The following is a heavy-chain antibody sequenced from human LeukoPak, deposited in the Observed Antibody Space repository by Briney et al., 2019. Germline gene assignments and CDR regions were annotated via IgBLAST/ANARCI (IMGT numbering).Heavy chain of an antibody. Sequence: SETLSLTCAVYGGSFSGYYWSWIRQPPGKGLEWIGEINHSGSTNYNPSLKSRVTISVDTSKNQFSLKLSSVTAADTAVYYCAGVRYRYYFDYWGQGTLVTVSS. CDR2: INHSGST. D-gene: IGHD1-14*01. V-gene: IGHV4-34*01. CDR3: AGVRYRYYFDY. J-gene: IGHJ4*02. CDR1: GGSFSGYY.